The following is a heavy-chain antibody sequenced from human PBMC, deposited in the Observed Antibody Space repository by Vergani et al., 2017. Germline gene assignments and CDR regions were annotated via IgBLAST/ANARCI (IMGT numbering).Heavy chain of an antibody. CDR2: ISDSGDIV. D-gene: IGHD4-23*01. CDR3: ARATAVVRGEIDY. Sequence: QVQLVESGGALVKPGGSLRLSCAASGFTFSDYYMGWIRQAPGKGLEWVSYISDSGDIVYYADSVRGRFTISRDNATNSLFLQMKSLRDEDAAIYYCARATAVVRGEIDYWGQGTLVTVSS. V-gene: IGHV3-11*01. J-gene: IGHJ4*02. CDR1: GFTFSDYY.